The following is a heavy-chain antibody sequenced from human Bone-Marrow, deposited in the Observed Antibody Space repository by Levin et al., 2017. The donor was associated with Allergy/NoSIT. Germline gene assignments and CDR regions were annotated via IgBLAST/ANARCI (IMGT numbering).Heavy chain of an antibody. CDR1: GFTFSSYA. D-gene: IGHD1-26*01. Sequence: LSLTCAASGFTFSSYAMHWVRQAPGKGLEWVAVISYDGSNKYYADSVKGRFTISRDNSKNTLYLQMNSLRAEDTAVYYCARAWWERGGYYYGMDVWGQGTTVTVSS. CDR3: ARAWWERGGYYYGMDV. J-gene: IGHJ6*02. V-gene: IGHV3-30-3*01. CDR2: ISYDGSNK.